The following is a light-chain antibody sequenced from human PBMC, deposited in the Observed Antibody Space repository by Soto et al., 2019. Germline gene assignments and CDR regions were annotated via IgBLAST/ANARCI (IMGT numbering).Light chain of an antibody. Sequence: QSALTQPASVSGSPGQSITISCTGTSGDVGSYNLVSWYQHHPGKAPKLMIYEGSKRPSGVSNRFSGSKSGSTASLTISGLQAEHEADYYCCSYARSSTYVFGTGTKLTGL. CDR1: SGDVGSYNL. V-gene: IGLV2-23*01. J-gene: IGLJ1*01. CDR2: EGS. CDR3: CSYARSSTYV.